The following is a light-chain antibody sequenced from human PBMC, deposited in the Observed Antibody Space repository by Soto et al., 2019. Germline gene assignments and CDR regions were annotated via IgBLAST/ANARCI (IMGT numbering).Light chain of an antibody. CDR3: SSYTSSSIPYV. Sequence: QSVLTQPAAVSGSPGQSVTISCAGTSSDGGGYNYVSWYQQHPGKAPKLMIYDVSNRPSGVSNRFSGSKSGNTASLTISGLQAEDEADYYCSSYTSSSIPYVFGTGTKVTGL. CDR1: SSDGGGYNY. CDR2: DVS. V-gene: IGLV2-14*01. J-gene: IGLJ1*01.